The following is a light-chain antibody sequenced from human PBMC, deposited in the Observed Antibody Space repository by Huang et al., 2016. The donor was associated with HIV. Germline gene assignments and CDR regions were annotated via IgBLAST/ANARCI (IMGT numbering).Light chain of an antibody. CDR3: QQYDNLPR. CDR2: DAS. J-gene: IGKJ4*01. Sequence: DIQMTQSPSSLSASVGDRVTITCQASQDISNYLNWYQQKPGKAPKLLIYDASYLETGVPSRFSGSGSRTDFTFTISSLQPEDIATYYCQQYDNLPRFGGGTKVEIK. CDR1: QDISNY. V-gene: IGKV1-33*01.